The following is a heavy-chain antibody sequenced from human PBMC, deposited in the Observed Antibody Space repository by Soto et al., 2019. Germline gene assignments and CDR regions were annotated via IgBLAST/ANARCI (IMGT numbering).Heavy chain of an antibody. CDR1: GGSFSDYS. J-gene: IGHJ4*02. CDR2: IYTNGNT. CDR3: ARDRSSGWSRFDY. Sequence: SETLSLTCTVSGGSFSDYSWGWIRQPAGKGPEWIGHIYTNGNTYYNPSLKSRLTMSVDTSKKQFSMMLRSVTAADTAVYYCARDRSSGWSRFDYWGQGALVTVSS. D-gene: IGHD6-19*01. V-gene: IGHV4-4*07.